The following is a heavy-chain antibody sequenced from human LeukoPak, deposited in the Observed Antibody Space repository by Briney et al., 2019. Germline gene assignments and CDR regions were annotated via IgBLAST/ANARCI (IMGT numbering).Heavy chain of an antibody. CDR3: AKAPVTSCRGAFCYPFDY. Sequence: QPGGSLRLSCATSGFSFSSDAMSWGRQAPGKGLEGGSAMSSSDDGRYYAASVRGRFTISRDTSRSTLYLQMNSPRAEDAAVYYCAKAPVTSCRGAFCYPFDYWGQGTLVTVSS. CDR2: MSSSDDGR. D-gene: IGHD2-15*01. J-gene: IGHJ4*02. V-gene: IGHV3-23*01. CDR1: GFSFSSDA.